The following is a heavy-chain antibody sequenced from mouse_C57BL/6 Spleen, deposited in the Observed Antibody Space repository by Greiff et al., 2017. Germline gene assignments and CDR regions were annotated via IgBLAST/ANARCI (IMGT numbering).Heavy chain of an antibody. CDR3: ARGEIYYGYDEGWYFDV. D-gene: IGHD2-2*01. CDR1: GFTFSDYG. J-gene: IGHJ1*03. V-gene: IGHV5-17*01. CDR2: ISSGSSTI. Sequence: EVKLVESGGGLVKPGGSLKLSCAASGFTFSDYGMHWVRQAPEKGLEWVAYISSGSSTIYYADTVKGRFTISRDNGKNTLFLQMTSLRSEDTAMYYCARGEIYYGYDEGWYFDVWGTGTTVTVSS.